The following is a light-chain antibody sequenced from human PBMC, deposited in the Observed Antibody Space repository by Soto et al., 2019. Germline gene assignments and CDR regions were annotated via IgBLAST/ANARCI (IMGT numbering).Light chain of an antibody. J-gene: IGKJ5*01. CDR2: AAS. Sequence: DIHMTQSPSSLSASLGDRVTITCLASQSISSYLNWYQQKPGKAPKLLIYAASSLQSGVPSRFSGSGSGTDFTLTISSLQPEDFATYYCQQSYSTLITFGQGTRLEIK. CDR1: QSISSY. V-gene: IGKV1-39*01. CDR3: QQSYSTLIT.